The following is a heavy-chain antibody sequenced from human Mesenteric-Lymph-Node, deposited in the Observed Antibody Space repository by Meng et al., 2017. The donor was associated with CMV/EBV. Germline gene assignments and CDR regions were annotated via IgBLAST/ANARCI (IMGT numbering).Heavy chain of an antibody. CDR3: VRQTTTYFDP. V-gene: IGHV1-2*04. D-gene: IGHD4-17*01. Sequence: SCKASAYTFTGDYLYWVRLAPGQGLDCMRWINPNSGGTNCPQRFQGCVTMARDTSISTAYMDLGRLRSDDTAIYYCVRQTTTYFDPWGQGTLVTVSS. CDR2: INPNSGGT. CDR1: AYTFTGDY. J-gene: IGHJ5*02.